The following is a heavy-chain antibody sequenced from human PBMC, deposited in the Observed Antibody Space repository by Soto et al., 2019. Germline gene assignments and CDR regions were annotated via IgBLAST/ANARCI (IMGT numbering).Heavy chain of an antibody. CDR3: ARYLLGYCSGGSCYLETYSWFDP. J-gene: IGHJ5*02. Sequence: PETLSLTCTVSGGSISSSSYYWGWIRQPPGKGLEWIGSIYYSGSTYYNPSLKSRVTISVDTSKNQFSLKLSSVTAADTAVYYCARYLLGYCSGGSCYLETYSWFDPWGQGNLVTVSS. CDR2: IYYSGST. CDR1: GGSISSSSYY. D-gene: IGHD2-15*01. V-gene: IGHV4-39*01.